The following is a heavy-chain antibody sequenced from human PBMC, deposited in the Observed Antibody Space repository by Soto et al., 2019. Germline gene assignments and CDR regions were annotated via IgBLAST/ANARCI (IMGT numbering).Heavy chain of an antibody. Sequence: ASVKVSCKAPRDTFNSYYINWRRQAPVQGLEWMGFINPNGGSTAYAKKFKCRVTLTRDTSASTVYMEVSSLTSEDTAMYYCARSSGGNFGIIIEGTNWFAPWGQGTLVTVS. V-gene: IGHV1-46*02. CDR1: RDTFNSYY. CDR3: ARSSGGNFGIIIEGTNWFAP. CDR2: INPNGGST. D-gene: IGHD1-26*01. J-gene: IGHJ5*02.